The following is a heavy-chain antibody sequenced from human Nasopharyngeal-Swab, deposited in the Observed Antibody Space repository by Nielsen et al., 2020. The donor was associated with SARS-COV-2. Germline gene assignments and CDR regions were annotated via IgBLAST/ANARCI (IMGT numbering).Heavy chain of an antibody. CDR2: INPSIYST. J-gene: IGHJ4*02. Sequence: ASVKVSCKASGYKFTSYYIHWVRQAPGQGLEWMGVINPSIYSTTYAQKFQGRVSMTRDTSTSTVYMEVSSLTSEDTAMYFCARDFYGSGTYYFDCWGQGTLVTVSS. D-gene: IGHD3-10*01. CDR1: GYKFTSYY. CDR3: ARDFYGSGTYYFDC. V-gene: IGHV1-46*01.